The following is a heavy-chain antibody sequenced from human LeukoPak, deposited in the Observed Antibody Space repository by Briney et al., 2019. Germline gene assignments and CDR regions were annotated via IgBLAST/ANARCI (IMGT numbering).Heavy chain of an antibody. CDR2: INPNSGDT. Sequence: ASVKVSCKASGYTFTGYYMHWVRQAPGQGLEWMGWINPNSGDTKYAQKFQGRVTMTRDTSISTAYMELSSLRSEDTAVYYCARDLSNNWWSSGYFDYWGQGTLVTVSS. D-gene: IGHD3-16*01. J-gene: IGHJ4*02. V-gene: IGHV1-2*02. CDR3: ARDLSNNWWSSGYFDY. CDR1: GYTFTGYY.